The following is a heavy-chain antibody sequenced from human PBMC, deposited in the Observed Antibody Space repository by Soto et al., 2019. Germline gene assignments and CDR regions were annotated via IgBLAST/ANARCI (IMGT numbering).Heavy chain of an antibody. D-gene: IGHD3-3*01. CDR1: NGSFMGYY. CDR2: INHFGSP. Sequence: QVQLHQWGAGLLKPSETLSLTCGVYNGSFMGYYWTWVRQHPGKGLEWIGEINHFGSPSYNPSLKSRVAISIDTSKHQFSLSLRSLTAADTAVYYCASLNGGRFLDKGDYWGQGILVTVSS. J-gene: IGHJ4*02. V-gene: IGHV4-34*01. CDR3: ASLNGGRFLDKGDY.